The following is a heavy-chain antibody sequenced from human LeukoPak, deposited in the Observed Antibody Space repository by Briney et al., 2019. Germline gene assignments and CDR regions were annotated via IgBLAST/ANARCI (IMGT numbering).Heavy chain of an antibody. CDR1: GYTFTSYY. J-gene: IGHJ4*02. V-gene: IGHV1-46*01. CDR2: INPSGGST. CDR3: ARDGAEYSSSSRGPAPTDY. D-gene: IGHD6-6*01. Sequence: ASVKVSCKASGYTFTSYYMHWVRQAPGQGLEWMGIINPSGGSTSYAQKFQGRVTMTRDMSTSTVYMELSSLRSEDTAVYYCARDGAEYSSSSRGPAPTDYWGQGTLVTVSS.